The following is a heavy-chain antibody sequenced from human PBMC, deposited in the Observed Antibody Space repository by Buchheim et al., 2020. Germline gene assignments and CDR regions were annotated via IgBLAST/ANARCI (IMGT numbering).Heavy chain of an antibody. CDR3: ARHGGYDFWSGYYSTNTWFDP. V-gene: IGHV4-39*01. J-gene: IGHJ5*02. Sequence: QLQLQESGPGLVKPSETLSLTCTVSGGSISSSSYYWGWIRQPPGKGLEWIGSIYYSGSTYYNPSLKSRVTISVDTSKNQFSLKLSSVTAADTAVYYCARHGGYDFWSGYYSTNTWFDPWGQGTL. CDR1: GGSISSSSYY. CDR2: IYYSGST. D-gene: IGHD3-3*01.